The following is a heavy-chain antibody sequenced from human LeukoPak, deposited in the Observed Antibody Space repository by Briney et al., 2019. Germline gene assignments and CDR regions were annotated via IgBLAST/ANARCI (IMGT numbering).Heavy chain of an antibody. CDR2: ISGSGGST. Sequence: GGSLRLSCAASGFTFSSYAMSWVRQAPGKGLEWVSAISGSGGSTYYADSVGGRFTVSRDNAKNSLYLQMNSLRAEDTAVYYCARDSSKGYCSGGSCYGDFDYWGQGTLVTVSS. CDR3: ARDSSKGYCSGGSCYGDFDY. J-gene: IGHJ4*02. D-gene: IGHD2-15*01. V-gene: IGHV3-23*01. CDR1: GFTFSSYA.